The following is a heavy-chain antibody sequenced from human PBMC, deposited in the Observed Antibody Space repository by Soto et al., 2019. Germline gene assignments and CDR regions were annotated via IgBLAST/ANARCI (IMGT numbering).Heavy chain of an antibody. V-gene: IGHV3-30-3*01. Sequence: GGSLRLSCAASGFTFSCYAMHWVRQAPGKGLEWVAVISYDGSNKYYADSVKGRFTISRDNSKNTLYLQMNSLRAEDTAVYYCAGSHYDFWSGYPGHYFDYWGQGTLVTVSS. CDR3: AGSHYDFWSGYPGHYFDY. J-gene: IGHJ4*02. CDR2: ISYDGSNK. D-gene: IGHD3-3*01. CDR1: GFTFSCYA.